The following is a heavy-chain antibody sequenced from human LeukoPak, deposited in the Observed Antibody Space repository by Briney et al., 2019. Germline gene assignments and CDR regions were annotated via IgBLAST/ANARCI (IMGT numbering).Heavy chain of an antibody. CDR2: ISSSSTYI. V-gene: IGHV3-21*01. CDR1: GFTFSSYS. D-gene: IGHD2-2*02. CDR3: ARDTHCSSTSCYNAFDI. J-gene: IGHJ3*02. Sequence: NPGGSLRLSCAASGFTFSSYSMNWVRQAPGKGLEWVSSISSSSTYIYYADSLKGRFTISRDNAKNSLSLQMNSLRAEDTAVYYCARDTHCSSTSCYNAFDIWGQGTMVTVSS.